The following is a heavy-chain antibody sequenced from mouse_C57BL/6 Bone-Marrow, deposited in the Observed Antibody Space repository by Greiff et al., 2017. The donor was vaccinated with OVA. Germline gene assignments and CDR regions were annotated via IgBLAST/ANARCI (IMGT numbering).Heavy chain of an antibody. Sequence: QVQLQQSGPELVKPGASVKLSCKASGYTFTSYDINWVKQRPGQGLEWIGWIYPRDGSTKYNEKFKGKATLTVDTSSSTAYMELHSLTSEDSAVYFCASGGDYYGSGYVPFAYWGQGTLVTVSA. CDR2: IYPRDGST. V-gene: IGHV1-85*01. CDR3: ASGGDYYGSGYVPFAY. CDR1: GYTFTSYD. D-gene: IGHD1-1*01. J-gene: IGHJ3*01.